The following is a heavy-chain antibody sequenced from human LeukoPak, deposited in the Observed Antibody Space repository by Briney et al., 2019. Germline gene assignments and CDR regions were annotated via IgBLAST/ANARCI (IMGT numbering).Heavy chain of an antibody. J-gene: IGHJ5*02. CDR3: ARDRRNWFDP. V-gene: IGHV4-31*03. Sequence: PSETLSLSCTVSGASISSGGYYWSWIRQHPGKGLEWIGYIYYSGSTYYNPSLKSRVTISVDTSKNQFSLKLSSVTAADTAVYYCARDRRNWFDPWGQGTLVTVSS. CDR2: IYYSGST. CDR1: GASISSGGYY.